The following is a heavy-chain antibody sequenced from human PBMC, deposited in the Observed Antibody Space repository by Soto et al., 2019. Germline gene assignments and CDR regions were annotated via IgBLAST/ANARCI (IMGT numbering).Heavy chain of an antibody. CDR3: AKGVAVGLHFGSSTDRGFDP. V-gene: IGHV3-23*01. CDR2: ISGSAGTT. J-gene: IGHJ5*02. Sequence: GGSLRLSCAASGFTFGSYAMSWVRQAPGKGLAWVSIISGSAGTTYYADSVKGHFTISRDNSKNTLYLQMNSLRAEDTAIYYCAKGVAVGLHFGSSTDRGFDPWGQGTLVTVSS. CDR1: GFTFGSYA. D-gene: IGHD6-6*01.